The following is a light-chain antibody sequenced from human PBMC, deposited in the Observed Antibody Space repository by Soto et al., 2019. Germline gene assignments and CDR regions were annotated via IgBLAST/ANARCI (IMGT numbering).Light chain of an antibody. CDR2: GVS. CDR1: QSVSSF. J-gene: IGKJ1*01. V-gene: IGKV3-15*01. Sequence: IVMTQSPVTLSVSPGDRTTLSCRASQSVSSFLAWYQQKPGQAPRLLIYGVSTRATGIPARFGGSGSGTEFTLTISSLQPDDFATYYCQQYNSYSRTFGQGTKVDI. CDR3: QQYNSYSRT.